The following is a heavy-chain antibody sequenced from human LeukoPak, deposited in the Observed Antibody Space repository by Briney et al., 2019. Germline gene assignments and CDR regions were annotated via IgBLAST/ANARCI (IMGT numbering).Heavy chain of an antibody. V-gene: IGHV3-11*03. CDR3: VRKADYFDY. CDR2: IASSSSYT. D-gene: IGHD2-15*01. Sequence: PGGPLRLSCAASGFTFSDYDMSWIRQAPGKGLEWISYIASSSSYTNYADSVKGRFTISRDNAKNSLYLQMNSLRAEDTAVYYCVRKADYFDYWGQGTLVTVSS. CDR1: GFTFSDYD. J-gene: IGHJ4*02.